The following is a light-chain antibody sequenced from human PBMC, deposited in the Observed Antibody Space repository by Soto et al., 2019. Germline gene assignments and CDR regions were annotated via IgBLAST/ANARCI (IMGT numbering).Light chain of an antibody. Sequence: EIVLTQSPGTLSLSPGERATLSCRASQSVSSRYLAWYQQRPGQAPRLLIYGASSRATGIPDRFSGSGSGTGSGTDFTLTISRLEPEDFAVYYCQHYGSSPPITFGQGTRLEIK. CDR2: GAS. CDR3: QHYGSSPPIT. CDR1: QSVSSRY. J-gene: IGKJ5*01. V-gene: IGKV3-20*01.